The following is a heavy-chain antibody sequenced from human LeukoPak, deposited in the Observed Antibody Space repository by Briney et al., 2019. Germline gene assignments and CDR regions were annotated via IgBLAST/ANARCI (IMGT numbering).Heavy chain of an antibody. D-gene: IGHD6-19*01. CDR3: TRRSSSGRLGREDY. CDR1: GFTFSGSA. Sequence: PGGSLRLSCAASGFTFSGSAMHWVRQASGKGLEGVGRIRSKANSYATAYAASVKGRFTISRDDSKNTAYLQMNSLKTEDTAVYYCTRRSSSGRLGREDYWGQGTLVTVSS. V-gene: IGHV3-73*01. CDR2: IRSKANSYAT. J-gene: IGHJ4*02.